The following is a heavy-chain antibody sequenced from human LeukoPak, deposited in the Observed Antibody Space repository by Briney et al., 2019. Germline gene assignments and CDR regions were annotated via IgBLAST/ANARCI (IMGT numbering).Heavy chain of an antibody. Sequence: ASVKVSCKAPGYTFTAYYLHWLRQAPGQGLEWVGWINPHSGGTNLAQNFQGRVTMTRDTSISTAYMELSRMRSDDTAVYYCATKTIPGITVAGTAFDVWGQGTLVTVSS. D-gene: IGHD6-19*01. CDR2: INPHSGGT. J-gene: IGHJ3*01. V-gene: IGHV1-2*02. CDR3: ATKTIPGITVAGTAFDV. CDR1: GYTFTAYY.